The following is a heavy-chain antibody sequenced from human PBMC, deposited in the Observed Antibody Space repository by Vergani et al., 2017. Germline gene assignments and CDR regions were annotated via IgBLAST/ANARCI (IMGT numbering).Heavy chain of an antibody. CDR3: ARRYNWNDLAAFDI. CDR2: ISAYNGNT. Sequence: QVQLVQSGAEVKKPGASVKVSCKASGYTFTSYYMHWVRQAPGQGLEWMGWISAYNGNTNYAQKLQGRVTMTTDTSTSTAYMELRSLRSDDTAVYYCARRYNWNDLAAFDIWGQGTMVTVSS. J-gene: IGHJ3*02. CDR1: GYTFTSYY. D-gene: IGHD1-20*01. V-gene: IGHV1-18*04.